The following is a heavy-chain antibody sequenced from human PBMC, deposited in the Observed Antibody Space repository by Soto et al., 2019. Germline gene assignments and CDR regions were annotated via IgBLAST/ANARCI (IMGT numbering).Heavy chain of an antibody. Sequence: GGSLRLSCAASGFTFSSYAMSWVRQAPGKRLEWVSAFSGSGGSTYYADSVKGRFTISRDNSKNTLYLQMNSLRAEDTAVYYCAKTPYIYSSDYFQHWGQGTLVTVSS. CDR2: FSGSGGST. D-gene: IGHD6-13*01. J-gene: IGHJ1*01. CDR1: GFTFSSYA. CDR3: AKTPYIYSSDYFQH. V-gene: IGHV3-23*01.